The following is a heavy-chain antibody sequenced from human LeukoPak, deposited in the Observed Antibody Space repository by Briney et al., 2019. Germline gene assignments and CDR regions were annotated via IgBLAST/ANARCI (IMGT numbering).Heavy chain of an antibody. Sequence: GGSLRLSCAASGFTFSSYWMSWVRQAPGKGLEWVANIKQDGSEKYYVDSVKGRFTISRDNAKNSLYLQMNSLRAEDTAVYYCARHPGYYYDSSGQAPWGQGTLVTVSS. CDR1: GFTFSSYW. D-gene: IGHD3-22*01. J-gene: IGHJ5*02. CDR2: IKQDGSEK. V-gene: IGHV3-7*01. CDR3: ARHPGYYYDSSGQAP.